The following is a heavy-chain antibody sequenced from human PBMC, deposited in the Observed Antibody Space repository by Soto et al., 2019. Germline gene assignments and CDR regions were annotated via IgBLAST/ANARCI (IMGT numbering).Heavy chain of an antibody. J-gene: IGHJ4*02. D-gene: IGHD3-3*01. CDR1: GGSFSGYY. Sequence: QVQLQQWGAGLLKPSETLSLTCAVYGGSFSGYYWSWIRQPPGKGLEWIGEINHSGSTNYNPSLKSRVTKAIETSTRQSTLMSSSMTAEDTAVYYCAGGDVWSGTQAKDYWGQRTLVTVCS. V-gene: IGHV4-34*01. CDR3: AGGDVWSGTQAKDY. CDR2: INHSGST.